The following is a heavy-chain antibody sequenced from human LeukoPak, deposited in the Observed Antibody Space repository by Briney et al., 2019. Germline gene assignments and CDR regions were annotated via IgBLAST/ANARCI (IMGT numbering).Heavy chain of an antibody. D-gene: IGHD3-22*01. CDR2: IWYDGSNK. J-gene: IGHJ4*02. V-gene: IGHV3-33*01. Sequence: GGSLRLSCAASGFTFSSCGMHWVRQAPGKGLEWVAVIWYDGSNKYYADSVKGRFTISRDNSKNTLYLQMNSLRAEDTAVYYCARDTDSSGYTPLIDYWGQGTLVTVSS. CDR3: ARDTDSSGYTPLIDY. CDR1: GFTFSSCG.